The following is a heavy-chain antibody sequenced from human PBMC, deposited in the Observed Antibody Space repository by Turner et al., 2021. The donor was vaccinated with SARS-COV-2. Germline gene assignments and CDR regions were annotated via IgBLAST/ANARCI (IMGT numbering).Heavy chain of an antibody. CDR1: VFTCSRCA. CDR2: ISGSGDST. V-gene: IGHV3-23*01. J-gene: IGHJ4*02. Sequence: EVRLLESGGGLVQPGGCLRLPCAASVFTCSRCAMSWVRQAPGKGLEWGSAISGSGDSTYDADSVKGRFTISRDNSKNTLYLQMNSLRAEDTAVYYCAKGPRCNWDYFDYWGQGTLVTVSS. D-gene: IGHD7-27*01. CDR3: AKGPRCNWDYFDY.